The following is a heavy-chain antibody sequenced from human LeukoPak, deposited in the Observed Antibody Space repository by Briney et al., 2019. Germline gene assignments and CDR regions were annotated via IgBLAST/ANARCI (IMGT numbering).Heavy chain of an antibody. CDR1: GYTFTSYG. Sequence: ASVKVSCKASGYTFTSYGISWVRQAPGQGLEWMGWISAYNGNTNYAQKLQGRVTMTTDTSTSTAYMELRSPRSDDTAVYYCARYPRLAAAANWFDPWGQGTLVTVSS. D-gene: IGHD6-13*01. CDR2: ISAYNGNT. V-gene: IGHV1-18*01. J-gene: IGHJ5*02. CDR3: ARYPRLAAAANWFDP.